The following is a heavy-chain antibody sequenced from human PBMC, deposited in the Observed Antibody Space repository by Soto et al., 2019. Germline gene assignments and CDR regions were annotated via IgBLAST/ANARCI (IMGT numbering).Heavy chain of an antibody. CDR2: IYYSGST. Sequence: SETLSLTCTVSCGSISSYYWSWIRQPPGKGLEWIGYIYYSGSTNYNPSLKSRVTISVDTSKNQFSLKLSSVTAADTAVYYCARRGVAAAGTFPKYYYYMDVWGKGTTVTVSS. J-gene: IGHJ6*03. D-gene: IGHD6-13*01. V-gene: IGHV4-59*01. CDR3: ARRGVAAAGTFPKYYYYMDV. CDR1: CGSISSYY.